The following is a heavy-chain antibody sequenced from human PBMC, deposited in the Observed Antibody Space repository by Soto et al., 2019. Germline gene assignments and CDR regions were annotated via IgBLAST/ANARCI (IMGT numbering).Heavy chain of an antibody. CDR2: ISGTGYNT. CDR1: GFTFTSYA. D-gene: IGHD6-13*01. CDR3: AKAGFSSSWSPTYFDY. Sequence: GGSLRLSCAASGFTFTSYAMHWVRLAPGKGLEWVSAISGTGYNTYYADSVKGRFTISRDNTKNTLYLQMNSLRAEDTAVYYCAKAGFSSSWSPTYFDYWGQGTLVTVSS. J-gene: IGHJ4*02. V-gene: IGHV3-23*01.